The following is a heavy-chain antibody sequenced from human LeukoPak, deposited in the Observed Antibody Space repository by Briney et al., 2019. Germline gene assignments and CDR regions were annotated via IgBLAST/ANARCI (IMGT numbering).Heavy chain of an antibody. J-gene: IGHJ6*04. Sequence: PGGSLRLSCAASGFTFSSYEMNWVRQAPGKGLEWVSYISSSGSTIYYADSVKGRFTIPRDNAKNSLYLQMNSLRAEDTAVYYCARGQYSSGWYEEDDYYYGMDVWGKGTTVTVSS. D-gene: IGHD6-19*01. CDR2: ISSSGSTI. CDR1: GFTFSSYE. CDR3: ARGQYSSGWYEEDDYYYGMDV. V-gene: IGHV3-48*03.